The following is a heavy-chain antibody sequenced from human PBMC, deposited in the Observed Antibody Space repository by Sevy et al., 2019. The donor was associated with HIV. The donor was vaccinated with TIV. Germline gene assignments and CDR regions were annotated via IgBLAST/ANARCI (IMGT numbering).Heavy chain of an antibody. V-gene: IGHV4-38-2*02. CDR3: ARDRAGATSYFDY. J-gene: IGHJ4*02. D-gene: IGHD5-12*01. CDR2: IYHSGGT. Sequence: SETLSLTCAVSGYSIGSGYFWGWIRQPPGKGLEWIRNIYHSGGTSYNPSLKSRVTISVDTSKNQFSLSLNSVTASDTAVYYCARDRAGATSYFDYWGQGTLVTVSS. CDR1: GYSIGSGYF.